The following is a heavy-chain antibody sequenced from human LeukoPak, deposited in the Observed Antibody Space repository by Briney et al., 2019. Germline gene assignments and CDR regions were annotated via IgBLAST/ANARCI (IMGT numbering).Heavy chain of an antibody. CDR1: GFTFSSYA. CDR3: ARDPTMIVVVIGTGTDY. CDR2: ISYDGSNK. D-gene: IGHD3-22*01. J-gene: IGHJ4*02. Sequence: GGSLRLSCAASGFTFSSYAMHWVRQAPGKGLEWVAVISYDGSNKYYADSVKGRFTISRDNSKNTLYLQMNSLRAEDTAVYYCARDPTMIVVVIGTGTDYWGQGTLVTVSS. V-gene: IGHV3-30-3*01.